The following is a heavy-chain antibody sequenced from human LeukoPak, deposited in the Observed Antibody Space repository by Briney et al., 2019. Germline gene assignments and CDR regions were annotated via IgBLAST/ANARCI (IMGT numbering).Heavy chain of an antibody. CDR1: GFTFTNYA. V-gene: IGHV3-23*01. J-gene: IGHJ4*02. CDR2: IARSGGYT. CDR3: AKLPAAGGDYVYMDS. Sequence: QSGGSLRLPCAASGFTFTNYAMTWVRQAPGKGLEWVSAIARSGGYTYYADSVRGRFTISRDNSKNTLYLQMSSLRAEDTAVYYCAKLPAAGGDYVYMDSWGQGTLVTVSS. D-gene: IGHD3-16*01.